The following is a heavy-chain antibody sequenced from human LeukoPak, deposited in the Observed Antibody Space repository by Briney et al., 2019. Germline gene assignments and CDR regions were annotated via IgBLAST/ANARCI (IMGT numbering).Heavy chain of an antibody. CDR1: GGTFISYA. D-gene: IGHD6-13*01. CDR3: ARVSRPAIAAAGTLYYFHF. CDR2: IIPIFGTA. J-gene: IGHJ4*02. V-gene: IGHV1-69*13. Sequence: ASEKVSCKASGGTFISYAISWVRQAPGQGLEWMGGIIPIFGTANYAQKFQGRVTITAHESTSTAYMELSSLRSEDTAVYYCARVSRPAIAAAGTLYYFHFWGQGTLVTVSS.